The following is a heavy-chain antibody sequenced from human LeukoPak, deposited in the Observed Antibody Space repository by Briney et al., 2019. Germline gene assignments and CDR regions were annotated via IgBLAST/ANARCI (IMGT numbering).Heavy chain of an antibody. CDR1: GGSISSYY. D-gene: IGHD3-16*02. CDR2: INYSGST. V-gene: IGHV4-59*08. Sequence: SETLSLTCTVSGGSISSYYWSWIRQPPGKGLEWIGYINYSGSTNYNPSLKSRVTISVDTSKNQFSLKLSSVTAADTAVYYCARLKSTGIDYVWGSYRYSAFDIWGQGTMVTVSS. J-gene: IGHJ3*02. CDR3: ARLKSTGIDYVWGSYRYSAFDI.